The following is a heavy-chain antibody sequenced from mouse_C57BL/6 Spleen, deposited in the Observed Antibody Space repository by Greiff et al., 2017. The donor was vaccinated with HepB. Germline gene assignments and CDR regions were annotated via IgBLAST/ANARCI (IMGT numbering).Heavy chain of an antibody. D-gene: IGHD1-1*01. CDR3: ARSTVVGPFDY. CDR2: IYPGDGDT. CDR1: GYAFSSSW. J-gene: IGHJ2*01. V-gene: IGHV1-82*01. Sequence: QVQLQQSGPELVKPGASVKISCKASGYAFSSSWMNWVKQRPGKGLEWIGRIYPGDGDTNYNGKFKGKATLTADKSSSTAYMQLSSLTSEDSAVYFCARSTVVGPFDYWGQGTTLTVSS.